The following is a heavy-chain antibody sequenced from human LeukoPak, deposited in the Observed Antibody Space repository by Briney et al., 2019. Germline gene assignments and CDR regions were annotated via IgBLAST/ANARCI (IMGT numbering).Heavy chain of an antibody. CDR3: ARGRYSTSFNYYYMNV. V-gene: IGHV1-2*06. D-gene: IGHD6-13*01. CDR1: GYTFTGYY. Sequence: ASVEVSCKASGYTFTGYYMHWVRQAPGQGLEWMGRINPNSGGTNYAQKFQGRVTMTRDTSISTAYMELSRLRSDDTAVYYCARGRYSTSFNYYYMNVWDKGTTVTVSS. J-gene: IGHJ6*03. CDR2: INPNSGGT.